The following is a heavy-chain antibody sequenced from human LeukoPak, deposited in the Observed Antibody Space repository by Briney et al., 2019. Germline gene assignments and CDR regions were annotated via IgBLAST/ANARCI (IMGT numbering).Heavy chain of an antibody. CDR1: GGTFSSYA. J-gene: IGHJ4*02. V-gene: IGHV1-2*02. CDR3: ARAEYSGYDSMGY. CDR2: INPNSGGT. Sequence: ASVKVSCKASGGTFSSYAISWVRQAPGQGLEWMGWINPNSGGTNYAQKFQGRVTMTRDTSISTAYMELSRLRSDDTAVYYCARAEYSGYDSMGYWGQGTLVTVSS. D-gene: IGHD5-12*01.